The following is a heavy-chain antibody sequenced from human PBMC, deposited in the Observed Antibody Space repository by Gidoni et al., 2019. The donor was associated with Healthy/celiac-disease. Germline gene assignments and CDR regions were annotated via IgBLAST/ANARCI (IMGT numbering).Heavy chain of an antibody. J-gene: IGHJ3*02. CDR2: ISYDGSNK. V-gene: IGHV3-30-3*01. CDR3: ARDPTSIAARPDAFDI. Sequence: QVQLVESGGGVVQPGRSLRLSCAASGFTFSSYAMHWVRQAPGKGLEWVAVISYDGSNKYYADSVKGRFTISRDNSKNTLYLQMNSLRAEDTAVYYCARDPTSIAARPDAFDIWGQGTMVTVSS. D-gene: IGHD6-6*01. CDR1: GFTFSSYA.